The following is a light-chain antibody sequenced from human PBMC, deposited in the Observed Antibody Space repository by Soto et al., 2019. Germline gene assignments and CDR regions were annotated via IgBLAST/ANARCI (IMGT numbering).Light chain of an antibody. CDR2: EVR. CDR3: TSYSTSATAYV. CDR1: SSDVDNGYNS. Sequence: QSVLTQPASVSGSPGQSITISCTGSSSDVDNGYNSVSWYQQHPGKAPKLMIYEVRNRPSGVSNRFSGSTSGNTASLTISGLQAEDEADYYCTSYSTSATAYVFGTGTKVTVL. J-gene: IGLJ1*01. V-gene: IGLV2-14*01.